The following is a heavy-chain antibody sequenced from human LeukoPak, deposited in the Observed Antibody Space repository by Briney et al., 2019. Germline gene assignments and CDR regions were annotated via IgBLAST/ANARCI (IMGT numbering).Heavy chain of an antibody. D-gene: IGHD6-25*01. CDR2: IYPGDSDT. Sequence: GESLKISCKGSGYSFTSYWIGWVRQMPGKGLEWMGIIYPGDSDTRYSPSFQGQVSISVDESIDTAYLQWDSLKASDSAMYYCGRLLAAPYYFHFWGQGTLVTVSS. CDR3: GRLLAAPYYFHF. J-gene: IGHJ4*02. V-gene: IGHV5-51*01. CDR1: GYSFTSYW.